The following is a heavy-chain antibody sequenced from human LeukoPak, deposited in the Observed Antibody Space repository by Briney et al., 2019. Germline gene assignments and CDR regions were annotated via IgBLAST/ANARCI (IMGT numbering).Heavy chain of an antibody. CDR2: VYYSGYT. CDR3: ARQGSSWYRYFDY. CDR1: GGSISGFY. V-gene: IGHV4-59*08. Sequence: SETLSLTCTVSGGSISGFYWSWIRQPPGKGLEWIGCVYYSGYTNYNPSLKSRVAISVDTSKNQFSLKLSSVTAADTAVYYCARQGSSWYRYFDYWGQGTLVTVSS. D-gene: IGHD6-13*01. J-gene: IGHJ4*02.